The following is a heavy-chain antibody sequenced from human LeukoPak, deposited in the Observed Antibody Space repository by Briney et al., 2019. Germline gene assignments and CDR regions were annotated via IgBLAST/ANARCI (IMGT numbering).Heavy chain of an antibody. V-gene: IGHV1-8*01. D-gene: IGHD3-22*01. Sequence: ASVKVSYKASGYTFTSYDINWVRQATGQGLEWMGWMNPNSGNTGYAQKFQGRVTMTRNTSISTAYMELSSLRSEDTAVYYCAGGTYYYDSSGYYYFDYWGQGTLVTVSS. CDR1: GYTFTSYD. J-gene: IGHJ4*02. CDR3: AGGTYYYDSSGYYYFDY. CDR2: MNPNSGNT.